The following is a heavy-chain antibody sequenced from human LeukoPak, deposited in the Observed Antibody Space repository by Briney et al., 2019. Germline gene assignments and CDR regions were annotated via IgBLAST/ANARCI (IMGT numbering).Heavy chain of an antibody. CDR2: IYTSGST. J-gene: IGHJ5*02. CDR1: GGSISSGSYY. V-gene: IGHV4-61*02. D-gene: IGHD3-22*01. CDR3: AREAVRIVVS. Sequence: SQTLSLTCTVSGGSISSGSYYWSWIRQPAGKGLEWIGRIYTSGSTNYNPSLKSRVTISVDTSKNQFSLKLSSVTAADTAVYYCAREAVRIVVSWGQGTLVTVSS.